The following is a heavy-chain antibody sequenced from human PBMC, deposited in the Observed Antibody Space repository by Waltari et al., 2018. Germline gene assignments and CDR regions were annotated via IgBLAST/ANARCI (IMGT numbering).Heavy chain of an antibody. V-gene: IGHV3-30-3*01. CDR3: ARMDGWDHYYYGMDV. Sequence: QVQLVESGGGVVHPGRSLRLSCAASGFTFSSYTMHLVRQAPGKGLEWVTFISYDGSNKYYADSVKGRFTISRDNSKNTLYLKMNSLRAEDTALYYCARMDGWDHYYYGMDVWGQGTTVTVSS. CDR1: GFTFSSYT. J-gene: IGHJ6*02. D-gene: IGHD1-26*01. CDR2: ISYDGSNK.